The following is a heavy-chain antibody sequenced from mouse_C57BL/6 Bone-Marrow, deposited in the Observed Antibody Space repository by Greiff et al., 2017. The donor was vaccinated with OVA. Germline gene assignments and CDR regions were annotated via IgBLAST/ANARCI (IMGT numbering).Heavy chain of an antibody. CDR1: YTFTDYYM. D-gene: IGHD4-1*01. V-gene: IGHV1-83*01. CDR3: RSANWEGGYYFDY. J-gene: IGHJ2*01. Sequence: VQLQQSGPELVKPGASVKMSCKASGYTFTDYYMHWVKQKPGKGLEWIGEIYPGSGNTYYNEKFKGKATLTADTSSSTAYMQLSSLTSEDSAVYFCARSANWEGGYYFDYWGQGTTLTVSS. CDR2: YPGSGNTY.